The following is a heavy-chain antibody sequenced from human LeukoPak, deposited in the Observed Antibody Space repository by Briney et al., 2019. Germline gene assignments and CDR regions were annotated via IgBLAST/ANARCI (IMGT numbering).Heavy chain of an antibody. Sequence: GGSLRLSCAASGFTFSSYEMNWVRQAPGKGLEWVSAISGSGGSTYYADSVKGRFTISRDNSKNTLYLQMNSLRAEDTAVYYCAKDSRYGYRWDYDYWGQGTLVTVSS. J-gene: IGHJ4*02. CDR2: ISGSGGST. V-gene: IGHV3-23*01. CDR3: AKDSRYGYRWDYDY. CDR1: GFTFSSYE. D-gene: IGHD5-18*01.